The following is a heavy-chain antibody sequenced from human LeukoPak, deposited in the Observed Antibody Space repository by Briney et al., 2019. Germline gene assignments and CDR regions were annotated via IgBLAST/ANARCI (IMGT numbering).Heavy chain of an antibody. V-gene: IGHV1-69*05. J-gene: IGHJ4*02. CDR1: GGTFSSYA. CDR2: IIPIFGTA. CDR3: ATDYYDSSWGAFDY. Sequence: SVKVSCKASGGTFSSYAISWMRQAPGQGLEWMGRIIPIFGTANYAQKFQGRVTITTDESTSTAYMELSSLRSEDTAVYYCATDYYDSSWGAFDYWGQGTLVTVSS. D-gene: IGHD3-22*01.